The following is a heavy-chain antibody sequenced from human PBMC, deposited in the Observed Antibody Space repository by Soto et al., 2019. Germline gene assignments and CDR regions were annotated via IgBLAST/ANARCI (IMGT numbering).Heavy chain of an antibody. CDR1: GFTFSDYY. Sequence: GGSLRLSCAASGFTFSDYYMSWIRQAPGKGLEWLSFISTSGSAINYADSVKGRFTMSRDNAKNSLYLQMNSLRAEDTAVYYCARRAAAGRNFDYWGQGTLVTVSS. CDR3: ARRAAAGRNFDY. J-gene: IGHJ4*02. D-gene: IGHD6-13*01. CDR2: ISTSGSAI. V-gene: IGHV3-11*01.